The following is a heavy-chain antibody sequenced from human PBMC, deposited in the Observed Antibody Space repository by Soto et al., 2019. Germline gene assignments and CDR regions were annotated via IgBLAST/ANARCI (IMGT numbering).Heavy chain of an antibody. CDR3: ARVLYGSGNNNFDY. V-gene: IGHV3-7*01. Sequence: PGGSLRLSCTASGFIVSDTYVNWVRQAPGKGLEWVANIKQDGSEKYYVDSVKGRFTISRDNAKNSLYLQMNSLRAEDTAVYYCARVLYGSGNNNFDYWGQGTLVTVSS. J-gene: IGHJ4*02. CDR1: GFIVSDTY. D-gene: IGHD3-10*01. CDR2: IKQDGSEK.